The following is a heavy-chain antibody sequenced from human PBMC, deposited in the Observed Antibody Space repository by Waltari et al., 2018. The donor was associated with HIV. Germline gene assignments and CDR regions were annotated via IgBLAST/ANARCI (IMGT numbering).Heavy chain of an antibody. CDR2: ISTYNDNT. V-gene: IGHV1-18*01. Sequence: VQLVQSGAEVKKPGASVKVSCQASGYTFTRYAISWVRQAPGQGLEWMGWISTYNDNTNHAQNFQGRVTMTTDTSTSTAYMELRSLKSDDTAVYYCARGELSQQLAPRSWGQGTLVTVSS. CDR1: GYTFTRYA. D-gene: IGHD3-16*02. CDR3: ARGELSQQLAPRS. J-gene: IGHJ5*02.